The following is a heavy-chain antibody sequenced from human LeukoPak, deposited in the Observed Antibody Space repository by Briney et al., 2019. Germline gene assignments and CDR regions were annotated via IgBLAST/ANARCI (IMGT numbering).Heavy chain of an antibody. Sequence: PGGSQLSFAASGFTFSNYAMSWVRQAPGKGLEWVSVISGSGGSTNFADSVKGRFTSSRDNSKNTLYLQMHSLRVEDTAVYYCAQGRLGYSYGAFDHWGQGTLVTVSS. CDR3: AQGRLGYSYGAFDH. CDR1: GFTFSNYA. V-gene: IGHV3-23*01. CDR2: ISGSGGST. D-gene: IGHD5-18*01. J-gene: IGHJ4*02.